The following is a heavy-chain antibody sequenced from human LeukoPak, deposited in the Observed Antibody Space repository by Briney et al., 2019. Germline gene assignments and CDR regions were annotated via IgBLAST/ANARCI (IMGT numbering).Heavy chain of an antibody. Sequence: GGSLRLSCAASGFTFSTYNMNWVRQAPGKGLEWVSHITSSSTNIYYADSVKGRFTISRDNAKNALSLQMNSLRDEDTAVYYCATSGNYYLKYWGQGTLVTVSS. V-gene: IGHV3-48*02. J-gene: IGHJ4*02. CDR1: GFTFSTYN. D-gene: IGHD1-26*01. CDR2: ITSSSTNI. CDR3: ATSGNYYLKY.